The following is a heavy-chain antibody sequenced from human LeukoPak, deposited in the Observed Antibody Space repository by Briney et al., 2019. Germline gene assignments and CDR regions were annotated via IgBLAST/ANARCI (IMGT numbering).Heavy chain of an antibody. J-gene: IGHJ4*02. CDR2: INPGGSSI. CDR3: ARSNQADDY. D-gene: IGHD1-14*01. CDR1: GFTFSSYW. Sequence: GSLRLSCAASGFTFSSYWMHWVRQVPGKGLVWVARINPGGSSITYADSVKGRFTISRDNAKNTLYLQMDSLRAEDTGVYYCARSNQADDYWGQGTLVAVSS. V-gene: IGHV3-74*01.